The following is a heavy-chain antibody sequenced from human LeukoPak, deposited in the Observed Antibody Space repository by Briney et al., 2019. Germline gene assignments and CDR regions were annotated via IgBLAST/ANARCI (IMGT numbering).Heavy chain of an antibody. CDR1: GYIFTSYA. V-gene: IGHV7-4-1*02. J-gene: IGHJ6*03. D-gene: IGHD5-12*01. Sequence: ASVKVSCKASGYIFTSYAMNWVRQAPGQGLEWLGWINTNTGNPTYAQGFTGRFVFSLDTSVSTAYLQISSLKAEDTAVYYCAREYSGYDGTTIKHYMDVWGKGTTVTVSS. CDR3: AREYSGYDGTTIKHYMDV. CDR2: INTNTGNP.